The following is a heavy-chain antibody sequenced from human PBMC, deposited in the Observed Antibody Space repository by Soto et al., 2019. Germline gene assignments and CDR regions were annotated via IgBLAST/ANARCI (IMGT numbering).Heavy chain of an antibody. CDR1: GYTFTSYG. J-gene: IGHJ4*02. Sequence: QVHLVQSGAEVKKPGASVKVSCKASGYTFTSYGITCVRQAPGQGLEWMGWISAHNGNTDYAQKLQGRVIVTRDTSTSTAYMERRSLRSDDTAVYYCARGRYGDYWGQGALVNVSS. D-gene: IGHD1-1*01. CDR3: ARGRYGDY. V-gene: IGHV1-18*01. CDR2: ISAHNGNT.